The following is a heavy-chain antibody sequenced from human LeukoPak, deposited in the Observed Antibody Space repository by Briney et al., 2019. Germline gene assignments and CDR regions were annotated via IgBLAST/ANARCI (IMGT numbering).Heavy chain of an antibody. V-gene: IGHV4-34*01. CDR3: ARASLHFDY. CDR1: GGSFSGYY. CDR2: INHSGST. J-gene: IGHJ4*02. Sequence: SETLSLTCAVYGGSFSGYYWSWIRQPPGKGLEWIGEINHSGSTNYNPSLKSRVTMSVDTSKNQFSLKLSSVTAADTAVYYCARASLHFDYWGQGTLVTVSS.